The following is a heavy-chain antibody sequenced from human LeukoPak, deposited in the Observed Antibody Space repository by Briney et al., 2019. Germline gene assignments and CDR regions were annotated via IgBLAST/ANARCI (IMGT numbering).Heavy chain of an antibody. CDR3: ASDSYSPEYFQH. D-gene: IGHD2-15*01. Sequence: GGSLRLSCAASGFSVSNNYMSWVRQAPGKGLEWVSVIYSGGSTFYADSVKGRFTISRDNSKDTLYLQMNSLRAEDTAVYYCASDSYSPEYFQHWGQGTLVTVSS. CDR1: GFSVSNNY. J-gene: IGHJ1*01. V-gene: IGHV3-66*01. CDR2: IYSGGST.